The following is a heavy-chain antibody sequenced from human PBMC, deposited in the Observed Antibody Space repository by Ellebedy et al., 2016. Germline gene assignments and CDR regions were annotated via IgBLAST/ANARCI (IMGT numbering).Heavy chain of an antibody. CDR3: AKEWGDILTGYYNNYFDY. J-gene: IGHJ4*02. Sequence: GGSLRLSCAASGFTFRSYAMSWVRQAPGKGLEWVSTIRGSGGRTYYADSVKGRFTISRDNSKNTLYLQMNSLRAEDTAVYYCAKEWGDILTGYYNNYFDYWGQGTLVTVSS. CDR2: IRGSGGRT. V-gene: IGHV3-23*01. D-gene: IGHD3-9*01. CDR1: GFTFRSYA.